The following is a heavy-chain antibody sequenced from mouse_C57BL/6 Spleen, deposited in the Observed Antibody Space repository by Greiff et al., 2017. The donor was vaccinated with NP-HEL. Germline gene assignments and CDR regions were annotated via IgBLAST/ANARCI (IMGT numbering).Heavy chain of an antibody. CDR2: ISSGSSTI. CDR3: ARSTVEAFDY. D-gene: IGHD1-1*01. J-gene: IGHJ2*01. Sequence: EVQLVESGGGLVKPGGSLKLSCAASGFTFSDYGMRWVRQAPEKGLEWVAYISSGSSTIYYADTVKGRFTISRDNAKNTLFLQMTSQRSEDTAMYYCARSTVEAFDYWGQGTTLTVSS. CDR1: GFTFSDYG. V-gene: IGHV5-17*01.